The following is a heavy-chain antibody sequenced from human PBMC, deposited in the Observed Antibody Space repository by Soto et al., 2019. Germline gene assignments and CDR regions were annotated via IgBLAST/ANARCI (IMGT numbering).Heavy chain of an antibody. CDR2: VNAGNGNT. CDR1: GYTLTSYA. J-gene: IGHJ6*04. D-gene: IGHD3-10*01. V-gene: IGHV1-3*01. CDR3: ARAILTITMVPYAMDV. Sequence: QVQLVQSGAGVKKPGPSVKVSCKASGYTLTSYAMHCARQAPGQRLEWMGWVNAGNGNTKYSQKFQGRVTITRDTAASTAYMELSSLRASDTAVYYCARAILTITMVPYAMDVWGEETTVVVSS.